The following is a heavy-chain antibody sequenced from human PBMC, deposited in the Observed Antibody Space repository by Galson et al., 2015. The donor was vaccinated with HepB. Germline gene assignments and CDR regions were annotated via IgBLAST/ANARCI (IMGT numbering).Heavy chain of an antibody. CDR3: ARATGGYCSRTSCYAHFDY. D-gene: IGHD2-2*01. Sequence: SLRLSCAGSGFRFGTYAMSWFRQAPGKGLECVAFIRSRAYGGTTEYAASVRGRFTVSRDDYSSIAYLHMNSLKTDDTAVYFCARATGGYCSRTSCYAHFDYWGQGTLVTVSS. J-gene: IGHJ4*02. CDR2: IRSRAYGGTT. CDR1: GFRFGTYA. V-gene: IGHV3-49*03.